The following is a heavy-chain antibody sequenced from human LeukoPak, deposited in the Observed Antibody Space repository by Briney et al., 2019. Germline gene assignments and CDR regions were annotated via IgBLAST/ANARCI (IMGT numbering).Heavy chain of an antibody. CDR3: ARARNSGRSLDY. Sequence: GGSLRLSCAASGFTFSSYAMSWVRQAPGKGLEWVSAISGSGGSTYYADSVKGRFTISRDNSKNTLYLQMNSLRAEDTAVYYCARARNSGRSLDYWGQGTLVTVSS. CDR2: ISGSGGST. CDR1: GFTFSSYA. V-gene: IGHV3-23*01. J-gene: IGHJ4*02. D-gene: IGHD6-19*01.